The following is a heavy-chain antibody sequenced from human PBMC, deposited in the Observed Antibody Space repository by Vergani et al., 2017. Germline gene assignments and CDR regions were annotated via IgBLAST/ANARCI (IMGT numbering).Heavy chain of an antibody. J-gene: IGHJ4*02. Sequence: VQLVESGGGLVQPGGSLRLSCAASGFTFSSYGMHWVRQAPGKGLEWVAFIRYDGSNKYYADSVKGRFTISRDNSKNTLYLQMNSLRAEDTAVYYCAKDVGEYCSSTSCLSFDYWGQGTLVTVSS. CDR2: IRYDGSNK. V-gene: IGHV3-30*02. CDR1: GFTFSSYG. D-gene: IGHD2-2*01. CDR3: AKDVGEYCSSTSCLSFDY.